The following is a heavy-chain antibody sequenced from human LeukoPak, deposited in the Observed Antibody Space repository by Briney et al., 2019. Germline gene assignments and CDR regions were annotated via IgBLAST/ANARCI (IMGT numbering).Heavy chain of an antibody. D-gene: IGHD3-22*01. CDR3: ARLPYYDSSGYFYFDY. V-gene: IGHV4-59*01. J-gene: IGHJ4*02. CDR2: IYYSGST. Sequence: SETLSLTCTVSGGSISSYYWSWIRQPPGKGLEWIGYIYYSGSTNYNPSLKSRVTISVDTSRNQFSLKLSSVTAADTAVYYCARLPYYDSSGYFYFDYWGQGTLVTVSS. CDR1: GGSISSYY.